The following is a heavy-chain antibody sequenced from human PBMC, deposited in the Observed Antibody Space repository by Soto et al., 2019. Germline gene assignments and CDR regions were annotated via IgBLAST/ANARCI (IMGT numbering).Heavy chain of an antibody. Sequence: GASVKVSCKASGYTFTSYGISWVRQAPGQGLEWMGWISAYNGNTNYAQKLQGRVTMTTDTSTSTAYMELRSLRSDDTAAYYCARDHPFDCSGGSCYPGDSYYGMDVWGQGTTVTVSS. CDR2: ISAYNGNT. CDR1: GYTFTSYG. V-gene: IGHV1-18*01. CDR3: ARDHPFDCSGGSCYPGDSYYGMDV. D-gene: IGHD2-15*01. J-gene: IGHJ6*02.